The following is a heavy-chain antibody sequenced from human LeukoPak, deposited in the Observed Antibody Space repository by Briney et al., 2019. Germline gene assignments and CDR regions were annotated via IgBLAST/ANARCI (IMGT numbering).Heavy chain of an antibody. J-gene: IGHJ3*02. V-gene: IGHV5-51*01. CDR3: PRHKKAIGAFDI. CDR2: IYPGDSDT. CDR1: GYGFTSYW. Sequence: GDSLKISCKGSGYGFTSYWIGWVRQMPGKGLEWMGIIYPGDSDTRYSPSFQGQVTISADKSISTAYLQWSSLKASDTAMYYCPRHKKAIGAFDIWGQGTMITVSS.